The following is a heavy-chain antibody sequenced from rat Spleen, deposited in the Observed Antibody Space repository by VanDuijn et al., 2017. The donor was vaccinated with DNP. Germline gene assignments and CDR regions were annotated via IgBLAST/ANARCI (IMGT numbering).Heavy chain of an antibody. CDR1: GFTFSDYY. CDR3: TRPRGSYGGYRVDA. CDR2: ISYDGVIT. D-gene: IGHD1-11*01. J-gene: IGHJ4*01. V-gene: IGHV5-20*01. Sequence: EVQLVESGGGLVQPGRSLKLSCAASGFTFSDYYMAWVRQAPTKGLELVAYISYDGVITYYGDSVKGRFTISRDNAKSTLYLQMDSLGSEDTATYYCTRPRGSYGGYRVDAWGQGISVSVSS.